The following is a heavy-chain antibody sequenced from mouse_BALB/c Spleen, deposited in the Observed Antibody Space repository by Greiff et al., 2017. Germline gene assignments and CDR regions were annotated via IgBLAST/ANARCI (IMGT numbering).Heavy chain of an antibody. CDR2: IAPGSGST. J-gene: IGHJ2*01. D-gene: IGHD2-4*01. CDR3: ARSGYDYGYY. CDR1: GYTFTSYW. Sequence: DLVKPGASVKLSCKASGYTFTSYWINWIKQRPGQGLEWIGRIAPGSGSTYYNEMFKGKATLTVDTSSSTAYIQLSSLSSEDSAVYFCARSGYDYGYYWGQGTTLTESS. V-gene: IGHV1S41*01.